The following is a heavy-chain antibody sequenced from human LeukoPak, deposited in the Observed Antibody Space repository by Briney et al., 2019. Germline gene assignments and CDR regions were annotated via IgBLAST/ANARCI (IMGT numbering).Heavy chain of an antibody. V-gene: IGHV4-39*02. CDR2: IYYSGST. J-gene: IGHJ4*02. Sequence: SETLSLTCTVSGGSISSSSYYWGWIRQPPGKGLEWIGSIYYSGSTYYNPSLKSRVTISVDTSKNQFSLKLSSVTAADTAVYYCARDRPRGSDYWGQGTLVTVSS. CDR3: ARDRPRGSDY. D-gene: IGHD3-10*01. CDR1: GGSISSSSYY.